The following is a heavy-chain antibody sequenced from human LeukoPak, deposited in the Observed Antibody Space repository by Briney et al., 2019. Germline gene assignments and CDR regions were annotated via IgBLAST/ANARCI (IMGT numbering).Heavy chain of an antibody. Sequence: PSETLSLTCTVPVGSIRSSSYSWSCISQPPGKGLQWIGEINQIGSTKYSPSLKSRVTISVDTSKNQFSLKLRSVTAADTATYYCARSRSRPLLPPLPKSQYYFDFWGQGTLVTVSS. CDR2: INQIGST. V-gene: IGHV4-39*07. D-gene: IGHD2-21*01. J-gene: IGHJ4*02. CDR3: ARSRSRPLLPPLPKSQYYFDF. CDR1: VGSIRSSSYS.